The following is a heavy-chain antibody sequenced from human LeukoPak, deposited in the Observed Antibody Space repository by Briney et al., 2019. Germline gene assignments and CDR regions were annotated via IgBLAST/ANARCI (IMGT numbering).Heavy chain of an antibody. CDR1: GGSFSGYY. Sequence: PSETLSLTCAVYGGSFSGYYWSWIRQPPGKGLEWIGEINHSGSTNYNPSLKSRVTISVDTSKNQFSLKLSSVTAADTAVYYCARVLPSYGSGSYYYQRSYYYYYMDVWGKGTTVTVSS. CDR2: INHSGST. V-gene: IGHV4-34*01. CDR3: ARVLPSYGSGSYYYQRSYYYYYMDV. D-gene: IGHD3-10*01. J-gene: IGHJ6*03.